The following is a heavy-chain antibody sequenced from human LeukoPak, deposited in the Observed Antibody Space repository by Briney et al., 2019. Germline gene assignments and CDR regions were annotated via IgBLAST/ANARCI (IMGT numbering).Heavy chain of an antibody. V-gene: IGHV3-73*01. Sequence: GSLRLSCVASGFGFSASAIHWVRQASGKGLEWVGRVRCKPHSSATSYGASVQGRFTISRDNSKNTAYLQMSSLKIEDTAVYYCARGVRGSDFSSGYNTGGNEFDTWSQGALVIVSS. CDR3: ARGVRGSDFSSGYNTGGNEFDT. D-gene: IGHD3-3*01. J-gene: IGHJ5*02. CDR2: VRCKPHSSAT. CDR1: GFGFSASA.